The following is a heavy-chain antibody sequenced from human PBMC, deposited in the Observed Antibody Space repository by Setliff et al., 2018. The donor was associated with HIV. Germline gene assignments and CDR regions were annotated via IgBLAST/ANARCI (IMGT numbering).Heavy chain of an antibody. CDR3: VRPRVFDSFDV. Sequence: ASVKVSCKALGFLVTGYNVHWVRQAPGHGPEWLGRINPNNGGTNYAQKFQGRVTMSLDTSTSTVYLELKALTSDDTAIYYCVRPRVFDSFDVWGPGTMVTVSS. CDR2: INPNNGGT. J-gene: IGHJ3*01. CDR1: GFLVTGYN. V-gene: IGHV1-2*06.